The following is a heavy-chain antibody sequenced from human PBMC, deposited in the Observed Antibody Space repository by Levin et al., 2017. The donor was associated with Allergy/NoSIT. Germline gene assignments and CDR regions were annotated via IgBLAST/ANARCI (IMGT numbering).Heavy chain of an antibody. CDR3: ARDIQPYSYYYFHGLDV. V-gene: IGHV3-33*01. D-gene: IGHD5-18*01. CDR2: IWYDGSKK. J-gene: IGHJ6*02. CDR1: GFTFRDYG. Sequence: PSETLSLTCAASGFTFRDYGMHWVRQAPGKGLEWVAVIWYDGSKKYYEDSVKGRFTISRDNSMNTLYLQMSSLRAEDTAMYYCARDIQPYSYYYFHGLDVWGQGTTVTVSS.